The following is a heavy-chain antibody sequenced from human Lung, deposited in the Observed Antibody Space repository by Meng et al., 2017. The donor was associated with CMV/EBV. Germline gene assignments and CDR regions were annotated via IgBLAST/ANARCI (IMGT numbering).Heavy chain of an antibody. V-gene: IGHV3-23*01. CDR3: ARDQTRITGMVVVMDY. J-gene: IGHJ4*02. CDR1: RFTFSNHD. CDR2: ISGSGYDT. Sequence: SCPSPRFTFSNHDMNWVRQAPGKGLEWVSSISGSGYDTYYPDSVQCRITITRDNSENTLYLKMNSLRAEDTAVYFWARDQTRITGMVVVMDYWGQGTXVNGSS. D-gene: IGHD2-21*01.